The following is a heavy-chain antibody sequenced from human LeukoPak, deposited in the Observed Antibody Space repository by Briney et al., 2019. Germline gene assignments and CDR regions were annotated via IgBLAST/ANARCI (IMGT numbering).Heavy chain of an antibody. J-gene: IGHJ4*02. V-gene: IGHV4-59*01. D-gene: IGHD3-9*01. Sequence: SETLSLTCTVSGGSISSYYWTWIRQPPGKGLEWIGYIYYSGSTNYNPSLKSRVTISVKTSKNQFSLKLRSVTAADTAVYYCARVTGYTIEDYFDYWGQGTLVTVSS. CDR3: ARVTGYTIEDYFDY. CDR2: IYYSGST. CDR1: GGSISSYY.